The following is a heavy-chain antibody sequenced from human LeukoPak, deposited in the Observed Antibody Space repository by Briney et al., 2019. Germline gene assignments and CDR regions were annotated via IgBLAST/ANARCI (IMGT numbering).Heavy chain of an antibody. CDR3: ARAVSGYSYDFTNFDY. Sequence: PGGSLRLSCAASGFTFSSYGMHWVRQAPGKGLEWVAVISYDGSNKYFADSVKGRFTISRDNSKNTLYLQMNSLRAEDTAVYYCARAVSGYSYDFTNFDYWGQGTLVTVSS. CDR1: GFTFSSYG. V-gene: IGHV3-30*03. CDR2: ISYDGSNK. D-gene: IGHD5-18*01. J-gene: IGHJ4*02.